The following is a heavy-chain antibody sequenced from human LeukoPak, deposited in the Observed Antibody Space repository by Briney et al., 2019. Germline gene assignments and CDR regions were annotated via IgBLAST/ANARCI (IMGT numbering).Heavy chain of an antibody. J-gene: IGHJ4*02. V-gene: IGHV3-20*04. Sequence: GGSLRLSCAASGFPFDDYGMTWVRQAPGKGLEWVSGVNWNGGSTGYADSVKGRFTISRDNAKNSLYLQMNSLRAEDTALYYCASAGLTYGSGSYFVYWGQGTLVTVSS. CDR3: ASAGLTYGSGSYFVY. D-gene: IGHD3-10*01. CDR1: GFPFDDYG. CDR2: VNWNGGST.